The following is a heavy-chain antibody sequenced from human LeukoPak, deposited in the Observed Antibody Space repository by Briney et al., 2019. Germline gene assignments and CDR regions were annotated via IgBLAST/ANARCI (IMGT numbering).Heavy chain of an antibody. Sequence: ASVKVSCKASGGTFSSYAISWVRQAPGQGLEWMGGIIPIFGTANYAQKFQGRVTITMDESTSTAYMELSSLRSEDTAVYYCARAHFWSGYYTGTSWFDPWGQGTLVTVSS. V-gene: IGHV1-69*05. CDR1: GGTFSSYA. CDR3: ARAHFWSGYYTGTSWFDP. CDR2: IIPIFGTA. D-gene: IGHD3-3*02. J-gene: IGHJ5*02.